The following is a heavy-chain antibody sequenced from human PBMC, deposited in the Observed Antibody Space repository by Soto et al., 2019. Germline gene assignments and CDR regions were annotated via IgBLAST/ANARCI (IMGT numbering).Heavy chain of an antibody. Sequence: QVQLVESGGGVVQPGRSLRLSCAASGFTFSSYAMHWVRQAPGKGLEWVAVISYDGSNKYYADSVKGRFTISRDNSKNTLYLQMSSLSAEDTAVYYCANQIAVAGRSSDYGMDVWGQGTTVTVSS. CDR1: GFTFSSYA. CDR2: ISYDGSNK. V-gene: IGHV3-30-3*01. J-gene: IGHJ6*02. CDR3: ANQIAVAGRSSDYGMDV. D-gene: IGHD6-19*01.